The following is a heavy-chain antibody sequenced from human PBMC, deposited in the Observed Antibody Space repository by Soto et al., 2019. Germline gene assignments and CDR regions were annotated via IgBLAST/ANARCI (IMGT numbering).Heavy chain of an antibody. Sequence: VQLVQSGAEEKKSGSSVKVSCKALGGTFSSDASSWGRQAPGQGLEGVGGIIPIFGTSKSAQKLQGRVTISADTSTSTAYMELSSLISEDTATYYCARDPGRSTNRWRVRQVADGDYYVMDAWGQGPTVTVSS. CDR1: GGTFSSDA. J-gene: IGHJ6*02. V-gene: IGHV1-69*06. CDR2: IIPIFGTS. CDR3: ARDPGRSTNRWRVRQVADGDYYVMDA. D-gene: IGHD2-8*01.